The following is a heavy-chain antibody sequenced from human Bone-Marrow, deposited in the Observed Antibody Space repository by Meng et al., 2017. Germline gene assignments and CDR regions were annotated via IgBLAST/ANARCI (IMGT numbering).Heavy chain of an antibody. V-gene: IGHV3-21*01. CDR2: ISSSSSYI. CDR3: ARAEASGGPVNWFDP. J-gene: IGHJ5*02. D-gene: IGHD3-3*01. Sequence: GESLKISCAASGFTFSSYSMNWVRQAPGKGLEWVSSISSSSSYIYYADSVKGRFTISRDNAKNSLYLQMNSLRAEDTAVYYCARAEASGGPVNWFDPWGQGTLVTVSS. CDR1: GFTFSSYS.